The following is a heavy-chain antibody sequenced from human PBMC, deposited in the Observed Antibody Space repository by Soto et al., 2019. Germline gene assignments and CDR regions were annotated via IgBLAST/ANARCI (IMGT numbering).Heavy chain of an antibody. D-gene: IGHD3-16*02. CDR3: ARGPSEYIWGSYLRYCDS. Sequence: EVQLLESGGGLVQPGGSLRLSCAASGFTFSSFAMNWVRQAPGKGLEWVSAISGSSGHTYYADSVKGRFIISRDNSKNTLYVPMDSLSADDTAVYYCARGPSEYIWGSYLRYCDSWGQGSLVTVSS. V-gene: IGHV3-23*01. J-gene: IGHJ4*02. CDR2: ISGSSGHT. CDR1: GFTFSSFA.